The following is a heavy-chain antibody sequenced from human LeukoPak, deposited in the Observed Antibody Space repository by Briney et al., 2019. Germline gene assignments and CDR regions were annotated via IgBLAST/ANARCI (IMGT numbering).Heavy chain of an antibody. D-gene: IGHD3-9*01. CDR1: GFTFSDYA. CDR2: INHSGST. Sequence: PGGSLRLSCAASGFTFSDYAMNWVRQPPGKGLEWIGEINHSGSTNYNPSLKSRVTISVDTSKNQFSLKLSSVTAADTAVYYCARASRGDYDILTGYYYYYYGMDVWGQGTTVTVSS. CDR3: ARASRGDYDILTGYYYYYYGMDV. J-gene: IGHJ6*02. V-gene: IGHV4-34*01.